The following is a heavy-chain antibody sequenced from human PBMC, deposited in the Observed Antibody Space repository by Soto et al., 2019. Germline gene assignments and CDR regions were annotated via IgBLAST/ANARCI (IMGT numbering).Heavy chain of an antibody. D-gene: IGHD3-10*01. CDR3: ARGRGYYYGSGSYYRPHYFDY. Sequence: SETLSLTCTVSGDSISGYYWSWIRQPPGKGLEWIGEINHSGSTNYNPSLKSRVTISVDTSKNQFSLKLSSVTAADTAVYYCARGRGYYYGSGSYYRPHYFDYWGQGTLVTVSS. V-gene: IGHV4-34*01. CDR1: GDSISGYY. J-gene: IGHJ4*02. CDR2: INHSGST.